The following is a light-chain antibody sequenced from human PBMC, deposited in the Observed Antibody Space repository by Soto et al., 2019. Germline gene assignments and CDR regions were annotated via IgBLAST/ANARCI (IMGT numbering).Light chain of an antibody. CDR3: QQYGKSPIT. CDR1: ERIYSAY. CDR2: GTS. Sequence: DIVLTQSPGTLSLSRGERATLSCRASERIYSAYLGWYQQKPGQAPRLLIYGTSSRATGIPDRFSGSGPGTDFTLTISRLEPEDFAVYYCQQYGKSPITFGQGTRLEIK. J-gene: IGKJ5*01. V-gene: IGKV3-20*01.